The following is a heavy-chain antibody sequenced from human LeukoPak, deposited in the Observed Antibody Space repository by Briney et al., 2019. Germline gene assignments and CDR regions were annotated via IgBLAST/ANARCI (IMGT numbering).Heavy chain of an antibody. CDR2: IYPGDSDT. CDR3: ARLGSSSWYDMDV. V-gene: IGHV5-51*01. J-gene: IGHJ6*02. Sequence: GESLKISCKGSGYSFTSYWIGWVRQVPGKGLEWMGIIYPGDSDTRYSPSFQGQVTISADKSISTAYLQWSSLKASDTAMYYCARLGSSSWYDMDVWGQGTTVTVSS. D-gene: IGHD6-13*01. CDR1: GYSFTSYW.